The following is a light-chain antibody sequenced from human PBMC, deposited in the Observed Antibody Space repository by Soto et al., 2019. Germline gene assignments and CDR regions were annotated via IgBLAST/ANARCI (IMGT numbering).Light chain of an antibody. V-gene: IGKV3D-15*01. CDR1: ESISSQ. J-gene: IGKJ4*01. Sequence: EIVLTQSPASLSLSPGEGATLSCRASESISSQLVWYQQIPGQAPRLLIYDASNRATGVPARFSGSGSGTEFTLPISSLQSEDFTFYYCQQYNNWPLTFGRGTKVDNK. CDR3: QQYNNWPLT. CDR2: DAS.